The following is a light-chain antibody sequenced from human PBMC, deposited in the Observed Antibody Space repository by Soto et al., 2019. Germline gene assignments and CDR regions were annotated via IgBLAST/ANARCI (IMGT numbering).Light chain of an antibody. CDR1: QSLNRN. V-gene: IGKV3D-15*01. CDR2: GAS. Sequence: EILMTQSPATLSVSPGERATLSCRASQSLNRNLAWYQQKPGQAPRLIIYGASTRASGIPARFSGSGSGTEFTLTISSLQSEDFALYYCQHYNGWPLAFTFGPGTKVDL. CDR3: QHYNGWPLAFT. J-gene: IGKJ3*01.